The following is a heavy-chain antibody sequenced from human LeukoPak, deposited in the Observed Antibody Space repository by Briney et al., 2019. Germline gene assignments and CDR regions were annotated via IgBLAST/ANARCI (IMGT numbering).Heavy chain of an antibody. Sequence: SETLSLTCTVSGGSIKNTIFYWGWIRQPPGKGLEWIGTVYYSGINYSSPSLKSRFTLSVDTSKNQFSLNLSSVTAADTAVYYCARGVQGGSYYYYYYMDVWGKGTTVTVS. CDR3: ARGVQGGSYYYYYYMDV. CDR2: VYYSGIN. CDR1: GGSIKNTIFY. V-gene: IGHV4-39*07. J-gene: IGHJ6*03. D-gene: IGHD1-26*01.